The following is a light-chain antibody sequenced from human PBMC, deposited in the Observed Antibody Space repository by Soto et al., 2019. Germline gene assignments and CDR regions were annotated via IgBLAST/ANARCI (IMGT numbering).Light chain of an antibody. CDR1: SSDVGSYNL. J-gene: IGLJ1*01. Sequence: ALTQPASVSGSPGQSITISCTGTSSDVGSYNLVSWDQQHPGKAPKLRIYEVSKRPSGVSNRFSGSKSGNTASLTISGLQAEAEADYYCCSYAGSSTSLYVFGTGTTVTVL. CDR3: CSYAGSSTSLYV. V-gene: IGLV2-23*02. CDR2: EVS.